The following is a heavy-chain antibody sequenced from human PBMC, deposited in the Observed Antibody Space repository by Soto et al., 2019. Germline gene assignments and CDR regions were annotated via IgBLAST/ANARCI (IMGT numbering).Heavy chain of an antibody. CDR1: GGTFSSYS. V-gene: IGHV1-69*13. J-gene: IGHJ6*02. D-gene: IGHD3-3*01. CDR3: ARHLKIDTNWRGYWPGIDV. Sequence: SVKVSCKASGGTFSSYSISWVRQAPGQGLEWMGGIIPIFGTANYAQKFQGRVTITADESTCTAYMELSSLRSEDTAVYYCARHLKIDTNWRGYWPGIDVWGQWATVT. CDR2: IIPIFGTA.